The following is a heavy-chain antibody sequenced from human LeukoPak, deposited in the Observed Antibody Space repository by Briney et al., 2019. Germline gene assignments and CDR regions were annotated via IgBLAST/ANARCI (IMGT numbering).Heavy chain of an antibody. V-gene: IGHV5-51*01. Sequence: GESLKISCKGSGYIFTSYWIGWVRQMPGKGLEWMGIIYPGDSDTRYSPSFQGQVTISADKSISTAYLQWSSLKASDTAMHYCARAQADCSSTSCYDYPDYWGQGTLVTVSS. CDR2: IYPGDSDT. CDR3: ARAQADCSSTSCYDYPDY. J-gene: IGHJ4*02. D-gene: IGHD2-2*01. CDR1: GYIFTSYW.